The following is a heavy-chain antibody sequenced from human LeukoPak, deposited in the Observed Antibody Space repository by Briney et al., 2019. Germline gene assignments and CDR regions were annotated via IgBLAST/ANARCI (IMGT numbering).Heavy chain of an antibody. CDR2: IISSSSYT. J-gene: IGHJ6*02. D-gene: IGHD3-10*01. V-gene: IGHV3-11*05. Sequence: GAALRLSCAAAGGTFSGYYKSWMRQAPGKGLEGVSYIISSSSYTNYTEYVKGRFTISIDNSKNPLYLQMNSLRVEDTAVYYCARAVVRGAHAASGVWGQGTTVTVSS. CDR1: GGTFSGYY. CDR3: ARAVVRGAHAASGV.